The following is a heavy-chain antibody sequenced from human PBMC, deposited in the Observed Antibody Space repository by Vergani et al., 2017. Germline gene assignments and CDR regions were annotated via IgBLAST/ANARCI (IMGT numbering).Heavy chain of an antibody. D-gene: IGHD3-16*01. CDR3: ASPRAGFTFRSAFDI. CDR1: GYTFTSYD. Sequence: QVQLVQSGAEVKKPGASVKVSCKASGYTFTSYDINWVRQATGQGLEWMGWMNPNSGNTGYAQKFQGRVTITADESTSTAYMELSSLRSEDTAVYYCASPRAGFTFRSAFDIWGQGTMVTVSS. J-gene: IGHJ3*02. V-gene: IGHV1-8*01. CDR2: MNPNSGNT.